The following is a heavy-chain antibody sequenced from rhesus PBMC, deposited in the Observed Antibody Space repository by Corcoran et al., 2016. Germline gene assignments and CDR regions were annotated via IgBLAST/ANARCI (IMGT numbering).Heavy chain of an antibody. CDR1: GFTFSDYY. J-gene: IGHJ4*01. CDR2: MRRKAYGGTA. D-gene: IGHD2-15*01. Sequence: EVQLVESGGGLVQPGGSLRLSCAASGFTFSDYYMYWVRQAPGKGLEWGGFMRRKAYGGTAEYAASVKGRFTISRDDSKSIAYLQMSSLETEDTAVYYCTKDQYSFDYWGQGVLVTVSS. CDR3: TKDQYSFDY. V-gene: IGHV3-184*01.